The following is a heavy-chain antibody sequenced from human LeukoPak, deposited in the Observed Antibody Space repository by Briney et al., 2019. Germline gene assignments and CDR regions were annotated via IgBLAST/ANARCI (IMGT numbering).Heavy chain of an antibody. D-gene: IGHD2-15*01. Sequence: GESLKISCKGSGYSFTSYLIGWVRQMPGKGLERMGIIYPGDSDTSYSPSFQGQVTISAAKSISTAYLQWSSLKASDTAMYYCARLVQGGYCSGGSCHTPRWFDPWGQGTLVTVSS. CDR3: ARLVQGGYCSGGSCHTPRWFDP. V-gene: IGHV5-51*01. CDR2: IYPGDSDT. J-gene: IGHJ5*02. CDR1: GYSFTSYL.